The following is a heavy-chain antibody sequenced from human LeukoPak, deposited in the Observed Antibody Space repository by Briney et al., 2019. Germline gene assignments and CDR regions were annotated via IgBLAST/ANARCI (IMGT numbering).Heavy chain of an antibody. J-gene: IGHJ4*02. CDR3: ARARQNPSGYHPSYFDY. CDR1: GFTFSSYA. D-gene: IGHD3-22*01. CDR2: ISYDGTSE. Sequence: GRSLRLSCAASGFTFSSYAIHWVRQAPGKGLEWVADISYDGTSEYYADSVKGRFTTSRDNSKNTLYLQMNGLRAEDTAVYYCARARQNPSGYHPSYFDYWGQGTLVTVSS. V-gene: IGHV3-30*04.